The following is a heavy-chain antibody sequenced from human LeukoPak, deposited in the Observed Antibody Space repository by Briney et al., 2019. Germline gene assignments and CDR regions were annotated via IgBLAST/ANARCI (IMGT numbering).Heavy chain of an antibody. V-gene: IGHV3-30-3*01. CDR2: ISYDGSNK. CDR3: ARGGRTTLFDY. J-gene: IGHJ4*02. CDR1: GFTFSSYA. Sequence: PGGSLRLSCAASGFTFSSYAMHWVRQAPGEGLEWVAVISYDGSNKYYADSVKGRFTISRDNSKNTLYLQMNSLRAEDTAVYYCARGGRTTLFDYWGQGTLVTVSS. D-gene: IGHD1-1*01.